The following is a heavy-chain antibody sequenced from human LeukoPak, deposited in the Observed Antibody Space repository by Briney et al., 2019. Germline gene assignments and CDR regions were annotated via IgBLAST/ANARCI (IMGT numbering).Heavy chain of an antibody. CDR2: ISGSGGST. Sequence: GGSLRLSCAASGFTFSSYAMSWVRQAPGKGLEWVSAISGSGGSTYYADSVKGRFTISRDNSKNTLYLQMNSLRAEDTAVYYCAKGRPPGGSYSEGWFDPWGQGTLVTVSS. V-gene: IGHV3-23*01. CDR3: AKGRPPGGSYSEGWFDP. CDR1: GFTFSSYA. J-gene: IGHJ5*02. D-gene: IGHD1-26*01.